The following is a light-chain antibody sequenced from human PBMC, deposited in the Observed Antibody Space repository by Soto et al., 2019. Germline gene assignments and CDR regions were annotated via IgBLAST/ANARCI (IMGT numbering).Light chain of an antibody. CDR3: QQYGGSPWT. CDR1: QSIPTSY. V-gene: IGKV3-20*01. CDR2: GAY. J-gene: IGKJ1*01. Sequence: EIVLTQSPGTLSLSPGERATLSCRASQSIPTSYVAWYQQRPGQAPRLLLYGAYNRATGIPDRFSGSGSGTDFTLTISRLEPEDFAMYYCQQYGGSPWTFGQGTKVDIK.